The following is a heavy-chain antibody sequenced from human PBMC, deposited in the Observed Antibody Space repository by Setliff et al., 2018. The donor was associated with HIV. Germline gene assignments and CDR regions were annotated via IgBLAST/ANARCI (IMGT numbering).Heavy chain of an antibody. D-gene: IGHD3-22*01. CDR2: INAGNGNT. V-gene: IGHV1-3*01. CDR3: ARDYYDSSGYIFFPGLPDY. Sequence: ASVKVSCKASGYTFTSYAMHWVRQAPGQRLEWMGWINAGNGNTKYSQKFQGRVTITRDTSASTAYMELSSLRSEDTAVYYCARDYYDSSGYIFFPGLPDYWGQGTLVTVSS. J-gene: IGHJ4*02. CDR1: GYTFTSYA.